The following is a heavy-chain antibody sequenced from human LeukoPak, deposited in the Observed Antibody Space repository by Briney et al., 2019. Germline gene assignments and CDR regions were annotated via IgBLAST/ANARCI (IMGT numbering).Heavy chain of an antibody. CDR3: ARSVIAVAGYDAFDI. CDR2: ISSRSFTI. Sequence: GGSLRLSCVASGFTFSKYAVHWVRQAPGKGLDWVSYISSRSFTIYYADSVKGRFTISRDNAKNSLYLEMNSLRDEDTAVYYCARSVIAVAGYDAFDIWGQGTVVTVSS. J-gene: IGHJ3*02. CDR1: GFTFSKYA. D-gene: IGHD6-19*01. V-gene: IGHV3-48*02.